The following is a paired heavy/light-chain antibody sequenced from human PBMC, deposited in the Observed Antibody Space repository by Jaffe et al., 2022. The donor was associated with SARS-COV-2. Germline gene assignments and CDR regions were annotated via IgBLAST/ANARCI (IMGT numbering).Light chain of an antibody. V-gene: IGKV3-20*01. Sequence: EIVLTQSPGTLSLSPGERATLSCRASQSVSSNYLAWYQQKPGQAPRLLIYGASTRATGIPDRFSGSGSATDFTLTISRLEPEDFAVYYCQQYGSSPLTFGGGTKVEIK. CDR1: QSVSSNY. J-gene: IGKJ4*01. CDR3: QQYGSSPLT. CDR2: GAS.
Heavy chain of an antibody. CDR3: AKVRSVYCRDGSCCFDY. CDR1: GFTFSDYA. Sequence: EVQLLESGGGLVQPGGSLRLSCAASGFTFSDYAMNWVRQAPGKGLEWVSGISDSGGNTYYADSVKGRFTISRDNSKNTLFLQMNSLRAEDTAVYHCAKVRSVYCRDGSCCFDYWGQGTLVTVSS. D-gene: IGHD2-15*01. CDR2: ISDSGGNT. J-gene: IGHJ4*02. V-gene: IGHV3-23*01.